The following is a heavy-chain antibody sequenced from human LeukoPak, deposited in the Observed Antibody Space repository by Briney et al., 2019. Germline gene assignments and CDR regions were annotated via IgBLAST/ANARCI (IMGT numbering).Heavy chain of an antibody. Sequence: ASVKVSSKASGYTFTSYGISWVRQAPGQGLEWMGWISAYNGNTNSAQKLQGRVTMTTDTSTSTAYMELRSLRSDDTAVYYCARGRKDYGDYYFDSWGQGTLVTVSS. CDR2: ISAYNGNT. D-gene: IGHD4-17*01. CDR1: GYTFTSYG. V-gene: IGHV1-18*01. J-gene: IGHJ4*02. CDR3: ARGRKDYGDYYFDS.